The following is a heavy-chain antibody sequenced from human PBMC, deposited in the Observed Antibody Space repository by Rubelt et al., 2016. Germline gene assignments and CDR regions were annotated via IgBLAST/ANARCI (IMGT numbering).Heavy chain of an antibody. J-gene: IGHJ6*02. V-gene: IGHV3-66*01. CDR1: GFTVSSNY. D-gene: IGHD3-10*01. CDR3: ARESSSHYGMDV. Sequence: EVQLVESGGGLVKPGGSLRLSCAASGFTVSSNYMSWVRQAPGKGLEWVSVIYSGGNTYCADSVKGRLNICRDNSKKTLYLQMNSLRAEETAVYYCARESSSHYGMDVWGQGTTVTVSS. CDR2: IYSGGNT.